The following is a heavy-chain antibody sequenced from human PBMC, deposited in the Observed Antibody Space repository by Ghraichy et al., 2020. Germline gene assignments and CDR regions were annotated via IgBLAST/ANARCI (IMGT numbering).Heavy chain of an antibody. Sequence: GGSLRLSCAASEFTSSNYWMSWVRQAPGKGLEWVPHIKPDGSEEFYVDSVKGRFTTSRENAHNSLSLQMNSLRAEDSAVYYCARSTFSSADYWGQGTLVTVSS. J-gene: IGHJ4*02. V-gene: IGHV3-7*01. CDR2: IKPDGSEE. CDR3: ARSTFSSADY. D-gene: IGHD6-6*01. CDR1: EFTSSNYW.